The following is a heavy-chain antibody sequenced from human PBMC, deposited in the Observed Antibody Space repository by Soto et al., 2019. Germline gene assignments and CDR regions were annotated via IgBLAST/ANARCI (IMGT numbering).Heavy chain of an antibody. CDR1: GGSISSGGYY. J-gene: IGHJ5*02. V-gene: IGHV4-30-4*01. CDR3: AREGSIAARRNWFDP. Sequence: PSETLSLTCTVSGGSISSGGYYWSWIRQPPGKGLEWIGYIYYSGSTYHNPSLKSRVTISVDTSKNQFSLKLSSVTAADTAVYYCAREGSIAARRNWFDPWGQGTLVTVSS. D-gene: IGHD6-6*01. CDR2: IYYSGST.